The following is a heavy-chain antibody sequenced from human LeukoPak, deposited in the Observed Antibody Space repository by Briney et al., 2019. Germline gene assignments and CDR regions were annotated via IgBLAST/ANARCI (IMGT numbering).Heavy chain of an antibody. CDR1: GGSFSGYY. Sequence: SETLSLTCAVYGGSFSGYYWSWIRQPPGKGREWIGEINHSGSTNYNPSLKSRVTISVDTSKNQCSLKLSSVTAADTAVYYCARSLWFGELGDIWGEGTMVTVSS. J-gene: IGHJ3*02. CDR2: INHSGST. CDR3: ARSLWFGELGDI. D-gene: IGHD3-10*01. V-gene: IGHV4-34*01.